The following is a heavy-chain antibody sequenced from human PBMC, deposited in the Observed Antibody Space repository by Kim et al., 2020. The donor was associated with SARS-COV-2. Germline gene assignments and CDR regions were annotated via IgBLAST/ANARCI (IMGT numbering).Heavy chain of an antibody. J-gene: IGHJ4*02. Sequence: GGSLRLSCAASGFTFGDYAMHWVRQAPGKGLEWVSGISWNSGGIGYADSVKGRFTISRDNAKNSLYLQMNSLRAEDTALYYCAKDHKLRFLEWLSFGGYFDYWGQGTLVTGSS. CDR2: ISWNSGGI. V-gene: IGHV3-9*01. CDR1: GFTFGDYA. D-gene: IGHD3-3*01. CDR3: AKDHKLRFLEWLSFGGYFDY.